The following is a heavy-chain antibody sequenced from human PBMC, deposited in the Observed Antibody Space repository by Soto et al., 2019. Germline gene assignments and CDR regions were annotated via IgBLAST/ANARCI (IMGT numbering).Heavy chain of an antibody. CDR1: GFTFSSYG. CDR3: ARPLDYDSSGYYHDAFDI. J-gene: IGHJ3*02. CDR2: ISSSSSYI. V-gene: IGHV3-21*01. D-gene: IGHD3-22*01. Sequence: GGSLRLSCAASGFTFSSYGMNWVRQAPGKGLEWVSSISSSSSYIYYADSVKGRFTISRDNAKNSLYLQMNSLRAEDTAVYYCARPLDYDSSGYYHDAFDIWGQGTMVTVSS.